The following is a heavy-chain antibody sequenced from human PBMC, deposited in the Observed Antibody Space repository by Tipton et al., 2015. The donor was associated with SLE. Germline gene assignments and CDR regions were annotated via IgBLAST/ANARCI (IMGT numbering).Heavy chain of an antibody. Sequence: QVQLVQSGPEVKKPGASVKLSCKASGYTFTDYNINWVRQAAGQGLEWMGWMNPTHSNTGYVQKFQGRVTMTMDTSISTAYMELNDLTSEDTAVYYCTRAKWEPDFWGQGTLVTVSS. V-gene: IGHV1-8*01. J-gene: IGHJ4*02. CDR1: GYTFTDYN. D-gene: IGHD1-26*01. CDR2: MNPTHSNT. CDR3: TRAKWEPDF.